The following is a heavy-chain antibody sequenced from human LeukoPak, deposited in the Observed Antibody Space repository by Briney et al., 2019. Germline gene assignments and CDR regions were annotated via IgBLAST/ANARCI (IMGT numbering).Heavy chain of an antibody. J-gene: IGHJ5*02. CDR3: ARQAIGYYDYVWGSST. CDR2: IFYSGSP. CDR1: GGSVSSGSYY. D-gene: IGHD3-16*01. V-gene: IGHV4-61*01. Sequence: SETLSLTCTVSGGSVSSGSYYWSWIQQPPGKGLEWIGYIFYSGSPNYNPSLKSRVTISVDTSKNQFSLKLSSVTAADTAVYYCARQAIGYYDYVWGSSTWGQGTLVTVSS.